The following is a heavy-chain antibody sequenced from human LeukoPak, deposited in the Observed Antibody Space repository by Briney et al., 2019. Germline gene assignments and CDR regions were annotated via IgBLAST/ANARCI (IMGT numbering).Heavy chain of an antibody. J-gene: IGHJ3*02. CDR3: ARYQPGIAVAGTGAFDI. CDR2: INPNSGGT. V-gene: IGHV1-2*02. Sequence: ASVKVSCKASGYTFTGYYMHWVRQAPGQGLEWMGWINPNSGGTNYAQKFQGRVTMTRDTSISTAYMELSRLRSDDTAVYYCARYQPGIAVAGTGAFDIWGQGTMVTVSS. D-gene: IGHD6-19*01. CDR1: GYTFTGYY.